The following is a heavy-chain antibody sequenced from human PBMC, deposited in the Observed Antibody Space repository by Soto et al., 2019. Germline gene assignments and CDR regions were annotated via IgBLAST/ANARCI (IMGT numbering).Heavy chain of an antibody. J-gene: IGHJ5*02. D-gene: IGHD2-15*01. CDR1: GFPFNNAW. CDR3: RIVVVVAATPNWFDP. CDR2: IKSNTDGGTT. V-gene: IGHV3-15*07. Sequence: GGSLRLSCAASGFPFNNAWMNWVRQAPGKGLEWVGRIKSNTDGGTTDYGAPVKGRFTISRDDSKNTLYLQMNSLKTEDTAVYYCRIVVVVAATPNWFDPWGQGTLVTVSS.